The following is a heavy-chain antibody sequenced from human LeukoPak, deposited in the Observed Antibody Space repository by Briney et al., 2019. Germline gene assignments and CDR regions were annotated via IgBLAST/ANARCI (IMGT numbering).Heavy chain of an antibody. CDR3: AREAGGAYYYYMDV. CDR2: IYTSGST. CDR1: GGSISSISYY. V-gene: IGHV4-39*07. J-gene: IGHJ6*03. D-gene: IGHD1-14*01. Sequence: SETLSLTCTVSGGSISSISYYWGWVRQPPGKGLEWIGRIYTSGSTNYNPSLKSRVTMSVDTSKNQFSLKLSSVTAADTAVYYCAREAGGAYYYYMDVWGKGTTVTVSS.